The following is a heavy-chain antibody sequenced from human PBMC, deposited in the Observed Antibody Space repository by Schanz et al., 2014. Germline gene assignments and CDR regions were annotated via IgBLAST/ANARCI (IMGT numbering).Heavy chain of an antibody. D-gene: IGHD3-3*01. V-gene: IGHV3-30*03. CDR3: ARDKGGYYAFDY. Sequence: QVQVVESGGGVVQPGRSLRLSCAASGFTFSSYGMHWVRQAPGKGLEWVAVISYDGSNKYHGDSVKGRFTISRDNAKNSLYLQMNSLRAEDTAVYYCARDKGGYYAFDYWGQGTLVTVSS. CDR1: GFTFSSYG. CDR2: ISYDGSNK. J-gene: IGHJ4*02.